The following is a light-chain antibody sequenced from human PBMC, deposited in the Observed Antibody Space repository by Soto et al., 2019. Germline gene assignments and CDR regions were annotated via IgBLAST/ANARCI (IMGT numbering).Light chain of an antibody. J-gene: IGLJ2*01. V-gene: IGLV2-14*01. CDR3: CSYTGSLPLL. CDR1: SSDVGGYDY. CDR2: EVS. Sequence: QSVLTQPASVSGSPGQSITISCTGSSSDVGGYDYVSWYQQHPGKAPKLRIYEVSNRPSGVSNRVSGSKSGNTASLTISGLQAEDEADYYCCSYTGSLPLLFGGGTKLTVL.